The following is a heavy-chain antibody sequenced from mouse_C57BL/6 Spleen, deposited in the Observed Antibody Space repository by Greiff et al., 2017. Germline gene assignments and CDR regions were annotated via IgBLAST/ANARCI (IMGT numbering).Heavy chain of an antibody. CDR1: GFTFSDYG. CDR2: ISSGSSTL. V-gene: IGHV5-17*01. D-gene: IGHD2-4*01. CDR3: AKIYDDYDSYDMDY. Sequence: EVQGVESGGGLVKPGGSLKLSCAASGFTFSDYGMHWVRQAPEKGLEWVAYISSGSSTLYYADTVKGRFTVSRDNAKYTLFLQMARLRADVTAMDYCAKIYDDYDSYDMDYWGQGTTVTVSS. J-gene: IGHJ4*01.